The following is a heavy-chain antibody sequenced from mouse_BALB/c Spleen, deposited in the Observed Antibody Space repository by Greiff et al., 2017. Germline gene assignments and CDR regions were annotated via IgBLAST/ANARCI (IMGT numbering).Heavy chain of an antibody. CDR2: IWTGGGT. Sequence: QVQLKQSGPGLVAPSQSLSITCTVSGFSLTSYDISWIRQPPGKGLEWLGVIWTGGGTNYNSAFMSRLSISKDNSKSQVFLKMNSLQTDDTAIYYCVRGYDYDGIAYWGQGTLVTVSA. J-gene: IGHJ3*01. CDR1: GFSLTSYD. D-gene: IGHD2-4*01. CDR3: VRGYDYDGIAY. V-gene: IGHV2-9-2*01.